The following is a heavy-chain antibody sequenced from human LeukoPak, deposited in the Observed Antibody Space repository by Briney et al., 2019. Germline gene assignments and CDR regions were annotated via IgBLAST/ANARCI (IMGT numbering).Heavy chain of an antibody. J-gene: IGHJ4*02. CDR1: GYNFNTYG. Sequence: ASVKVSCKASGYNFNTYGISWVRQAPGQGLEWMGWISSSTGNTKYAQKLQDRVTMTTVTSTSTAYLYLRNLRSDDTAVYYCVRLPLGYCSSTSCLDWGQGTLVTVSS. CDR3: VRLPLGYCSSTSCLD. V-gene: IGHV1-18*01. D-gene: IGHD2-2*01. CDR2: ISSSTGNT.